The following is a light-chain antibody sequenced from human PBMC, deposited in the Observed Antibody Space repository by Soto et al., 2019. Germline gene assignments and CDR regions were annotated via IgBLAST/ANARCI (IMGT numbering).Light chain of an antibody. CDR1: SSDVGGYNY. V-gene: IGLV2-14*01. CDR2: EVT. Sequence: QSVLTQPASVSGSPGQSITISCTGTSSDVGGYNYVSWYQQHPGKAPKLMIYEVTNRPSGVSNSFSGSKSGNTAYLTISGLQAEDEADYYCSSYTSSSTLVVFGGGTQLTVL. CDR3: SSYTSSSTLVV. J-gene: IGLJ2*01.